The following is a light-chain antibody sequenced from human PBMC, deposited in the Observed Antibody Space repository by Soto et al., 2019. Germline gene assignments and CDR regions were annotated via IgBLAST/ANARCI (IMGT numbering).Light chain of an antibody. CDR2: DVF. Sequence: ALTQDASVSGSPGQPITISCTGTSSDVGGFNYVSWYQQHPGKAPKLMIYDVFTRPSGVSNRFSGSKSGNTASLTISALQAEDEADYYCTSWTSTSTYVFGSGTKVTV. CDR3: TSWTSTSTYV. CDR1: SSDVGGFNY. J-gene: IGLJ1*01. V-gene: IGLV2-14*03.